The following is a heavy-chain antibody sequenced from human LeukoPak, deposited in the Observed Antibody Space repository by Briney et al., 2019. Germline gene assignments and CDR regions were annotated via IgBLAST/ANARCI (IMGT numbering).Heavy chain of an antibody. CDR2: ISSRGDDT. CDR3: AKHRRSTLVTAYFDS. J-gene: IGHJ4*02. D-gene: IGHD2-21*02. CDR1: GFTFSTLA. V-gene: IGHV3-23*01. Sequence: GGSLRLSCTASGFTFSTLAMSWVRQAPGKGLEWVSSISSRGDDTSYADSVKGRFTISRDNSKNTLYLQLDSLRVDDAAIYYCAKHRRSTLVTAYFDSWGQGTLVTVSS.